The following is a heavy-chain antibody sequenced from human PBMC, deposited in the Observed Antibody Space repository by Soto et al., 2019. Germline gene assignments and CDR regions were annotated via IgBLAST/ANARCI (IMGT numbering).Heavy chain of an antibody. Sequence: QVQLVESGGGLVKPGGSLRLSCAASGFTFSDYYMSWIRQAPGKGLEWVSYISSSGSTIYYADSVKGRFTISRDNAKNSLYLQMNSLRAEDTAVYYCASGEEYFSTWIQLWNFDYWGQGTLVTVSS. D-gene: IGHD5-18*01. CDR3: ASGEEYFSTWIQLWNFDY. V-gene: IGHV3-11*01. CDR2: ISSSGSTI. J-gene: IGHJ4*02. CDR1: GFTFSDYY.